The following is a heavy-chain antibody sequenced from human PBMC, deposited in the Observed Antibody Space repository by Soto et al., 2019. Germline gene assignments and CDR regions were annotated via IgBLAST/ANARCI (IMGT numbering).Heavy chain of an antibody. CDR3: ARFYGSYYYYGMDV. Sequence: QVQLQQWGAGLLKPSETLSLTCAVYGGSFSGYYWSWIRQPPGKGLEWIGEINHSGSTNYNPSLKSRVTISVDTSKIQFSLKLSSVTAADTAVYYCARFYGSYYYYGMDVWGQGTTVTVSS. CDR1: GGSFSGYY. V-gene: IGHV4-34*01. CDR2: INHSGST. D-gene: IGHD4-17*01. J-gene: IGHJ6*02.